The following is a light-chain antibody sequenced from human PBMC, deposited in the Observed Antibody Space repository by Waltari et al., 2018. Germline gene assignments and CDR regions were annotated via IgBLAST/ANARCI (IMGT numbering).Light chain of an antibody. CDR2: ETS. CDR3: QHYNGYPYT. CDR1: QSFGSR. J-gene: IGKJ2*01. V-gene: IGKV1-5*03. Sequence: DMQMTQSPSTLSASVGDRVTITCRASQSFGSRLAWYQQQPGKAPRLLIYETSSLQSGVPSRFSGSGSGTEFTLTISSLQPDDFATYYCQHYNGYPYTFGQGTKLEIK.